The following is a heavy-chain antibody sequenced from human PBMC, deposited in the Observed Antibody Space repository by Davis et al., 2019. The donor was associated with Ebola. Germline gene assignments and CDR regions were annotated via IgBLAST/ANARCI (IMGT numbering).Heavy chain of an antibody. J-gene: IGHJ6*02. V-gene: IGHV3-21*01. D-gene: IGHD1-14*01. CDR1: GFTFSSYS. CDR3: AREGIITSGLDV. Sequence: PGGSLRLSCEASGFTFSSYSMNWVRQAPGKGLEWVSSITSSSYIYYADSMKGRFTISRDNAKNSLYLQMNSLRDDDTAIYYCAREGIITSGLDVWGQGTTVTVSS. CDR2: ITSSSYI.